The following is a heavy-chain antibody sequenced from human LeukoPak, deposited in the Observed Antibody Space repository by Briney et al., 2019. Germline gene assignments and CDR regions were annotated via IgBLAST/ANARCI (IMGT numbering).Heavy chain of an antibody. D-gene: IGHD1/OR15-1a*01. Sequence: AGGSLRLSCAASGFTFSSYWMHWVRQAPGKGLVWVSRIDNGGSSTNYADSVRGRFTISRHNAKNTLYLQMNSLRAEDTAVYYCARVDWNIDHWGQGTLVTVSS. CDR1: GFTFSSYW. CDR2: IDNGGSST. V-gene: IGHV3-74*01. J-gene: IGHJ4*02. CDR3: ARVDWNIDH.